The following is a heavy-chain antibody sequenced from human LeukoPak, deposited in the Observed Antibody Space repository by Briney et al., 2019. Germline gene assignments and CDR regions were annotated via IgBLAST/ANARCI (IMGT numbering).Heavy chain of an antibody. V-gene: IGHV3-74*01. J-gene: IGHJ4*02. CDR2: INSEGTST. CDR3: ARGYYLDLGSFDY. CDR1: GFTFSSYW. D-gene: IGHD3-10*01. Sequence: GGSLRLSCAASGFTFSSYWMHWVRQVPGKGLVWVSRINSEGTSTNYADSVKGRFTISRDNSENTLFLQMNSLRPEDTAVYFCARGYYLDLGSFDYWGQGALVTVSS.